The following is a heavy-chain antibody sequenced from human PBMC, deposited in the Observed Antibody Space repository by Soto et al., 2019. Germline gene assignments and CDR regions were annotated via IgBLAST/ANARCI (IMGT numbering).Heavy chain of an antibody. D-gene: IGHD5-12*01. Sequence: GGSLILSCAASGFTFSGSAMHWVRQASGKGLEWVSSISSSSSYIYYADSVKGRFTISRDNAKNSLYLQMNSLRAEDTAVYYCAREGSGYVDAFDISGQGTTVTVSS. CDR1: GFTFSGSA. J-gene: IGHJ3*02. CDR2: ISSSSSYI. CDR3: AREGSGYVDAFDI. V-gene: IGHV3-21*01.